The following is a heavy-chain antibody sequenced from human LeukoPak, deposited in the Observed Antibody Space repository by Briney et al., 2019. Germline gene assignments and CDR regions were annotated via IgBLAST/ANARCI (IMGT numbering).Heavy chain of an antibody. CDR3: ATPLVYNWNY. CDR1: GFTFRNYY. CDR2: FDPEDGET. J-gene: IGHJ4*02. D-gene: IGHD1-20*01. V-gene: IGHV1-24*01. Sequence: GGSLRLSCAASGFTFRNYYMHWVRQAPGKGLEWMGGFDPEDGETIYAQKFQGRVTMTEDTSTDTAYMELSSLRSEDTAVYYCATPLVYNWNYWGQGTLVTVSS.